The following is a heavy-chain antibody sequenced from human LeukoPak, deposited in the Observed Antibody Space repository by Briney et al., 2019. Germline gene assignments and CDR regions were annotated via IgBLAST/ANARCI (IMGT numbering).Heavy chain of an antibody. Sequence: GGSLRLSCAASGFTFSSYAMSWVRQAPGKGLEWVSAISGSGGSTYYADSVKGRFTISRDNSKNTLYLRMNSLRAEDTAVYYCAKADYYDSYFDYWGQGTLVTVSS. CDR3: AKADYYDSYFDY. CDR2: ISGSGGST. D-gene: IGHD3-22*01. CDR1: GFTFSSYA. J-gene: IGHJ4*02. V-gene: IGHV3-23*01.